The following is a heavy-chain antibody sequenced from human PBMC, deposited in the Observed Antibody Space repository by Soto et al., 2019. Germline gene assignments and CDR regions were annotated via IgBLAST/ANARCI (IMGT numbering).Heavy chain of an antibody. CDR2: IRSKAYGGTT. V-gene: IGHV3-49*03. CDR3: TRDGTNDFWSGYLYYYYGMDV. Sequence: PGGSLRLSCTASGFTFGDYAMSWFRQAPGKGLEWVGFIRSKAYGGTTEYAASVKGRFTISRDDSKSIAYLQMNSLKTEDTAVYYCTRDGTNDFWSGYLYYYYGMDVWGQGTTVTVSS. D-gene: IGHD3-3*01. J-gene: IGHJ6*02. CDR1: GFTFGDYA.